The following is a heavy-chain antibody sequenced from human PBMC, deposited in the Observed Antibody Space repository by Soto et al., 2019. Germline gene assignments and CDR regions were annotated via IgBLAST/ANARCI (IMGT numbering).Heavy chain of an antibody. V-gene: IGHV1-18*01. J-gene: IGHJ5*02. D-gene: IGHD3-22*01. CDR2: ISPYSGKT. CDR1: GYTFTNND. Sequence: ASVQVSCKASGYTFTNNDVCWVRQTPGQGLEWMGWISPYSGKTNYARKFQGRVTMTTDTSTSTAYMEVRSLTSDDTAVYYCAGNYYDSSGYFNWFDPWGQGTLVTVSS. CDR3: AGNYYDSSGYFNWFDP.